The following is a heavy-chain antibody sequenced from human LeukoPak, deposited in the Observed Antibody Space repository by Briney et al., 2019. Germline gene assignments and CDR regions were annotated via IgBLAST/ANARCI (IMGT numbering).Heavy chain of an antibody. CDR3: ASVAVLGKRNAFDN. J-gene: IGHJ3*02. D-gene: IGHD2-21*01. Sequence: PGGSLRLSCAASGFTFSSYWMHWVRQAPGKGLVWVSRINSDASNTNCADSVKGRFTISRDNAKNTLYLQMNSLRTEDTAVYYCASVAVLGKRNAFDNWGQGIMVAVSS. CDR2: INSDASNT. V-gene: IGHV3-74*01. CDR1: GFTFSSYW.